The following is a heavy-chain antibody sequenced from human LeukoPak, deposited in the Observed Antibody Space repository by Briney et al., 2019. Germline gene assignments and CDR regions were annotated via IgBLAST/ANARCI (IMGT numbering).Heavy chain of an antibody. J-gene: IGHJ4*02. CDR2: INTNTGNP. V-gene: IGHV7-4-1*02. D-gene: IGHD3-10*01. Sequence: ASVKVSCKASGYTFTSYAMNWVRQAPGQGLEWMGWINTNTGNPTYAQGFTGRFVFSLDTSVSTAYLQISSLKAEDTAVYYCARDPFPGDLIILFGYWGQGTLVTVSS. CDR1: GYTFTSYA. CDR3: ARDPFPGDLIILFGY.